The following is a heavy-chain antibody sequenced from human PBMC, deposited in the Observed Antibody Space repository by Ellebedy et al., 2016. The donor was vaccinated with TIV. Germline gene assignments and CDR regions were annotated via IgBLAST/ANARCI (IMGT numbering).Heavy chain of an antibody. CDR2: ISYDGSNK. CDR3: ARDRASHPNY. Sequence: GESLKISCAVSGFTFSSYSMHWVRQAPDKGLEWVAFISYDGSNKYYADSVKGRFTISRDNSKNTLYLQMNSLRAEDTAVYYCARDRASHPNYWGQGTLVTVSS. CDR1: GFTFSSYS. J-gene: IGHJ4*02. V-gene: IGHV3-30-3*01. D-gene: IGHD3-10*01.